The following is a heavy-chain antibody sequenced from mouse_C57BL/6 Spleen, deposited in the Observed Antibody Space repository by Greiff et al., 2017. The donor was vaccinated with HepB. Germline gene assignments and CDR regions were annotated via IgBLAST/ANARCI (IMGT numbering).Heavy chain of an antibody. Sequence: VQLQQSGPELVKPGASVKISCKASGYAFSSSWMNWVKQRPGKGLEWIGRIYPGDGDTNYNGKFKGKATLTADKSSSTAYMQLRSLTSEDSAVYFCARAYYDPAWFAYWGQGTLVTVSA. CDR2: IYPGDGDT. D-gene: IGHD2-4*01. CDR1: GYAFSSSW. CDR3: ARAYYDPAWFAY. J-gene: IGHJ3*01. V-gene: IGHV1-82*01.